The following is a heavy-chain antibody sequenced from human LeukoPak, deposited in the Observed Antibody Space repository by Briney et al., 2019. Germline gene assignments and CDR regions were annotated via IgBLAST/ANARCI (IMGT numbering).Heavy chain of an antibody. J-gene: IGHJ3*02. Sequence: GGSLRLSCAASGFTFSSYAMSWVRQAPGKGLEWISYISSSSGTIYHADSVKGRFTISRDNAKNSLYLQMNSLRAEDTAVYYCARDTDYAFDIWGQGTMVTVSS. V-gene: IGHV3-48*01. CDR1: GFTFSSYA. D-gene: IGHD4-11*01. CDR2: ISSSSGTI. CDR3: ARDTDYAFDI.